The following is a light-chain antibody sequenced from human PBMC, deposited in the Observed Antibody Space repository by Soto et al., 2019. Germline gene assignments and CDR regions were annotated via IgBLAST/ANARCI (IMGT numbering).Light chain of an antibody. J-gene: IGKJ1*01. CDR1: QSLLHSNGYNY. V-gene: IGKV2-28*01. CDR3: MQALQTPWT. CDR2: LGS. Sequence: DIVMTQSPLSLPVTPGEPASISCRSSQSLLHSNGYNYFDWYLQKPGQSPQLLIYLGSNRASGVPDRFSGSGSGTDFTLKISRVEAEDVWVYYCMQALQTPWTFGQGTKVEIK.